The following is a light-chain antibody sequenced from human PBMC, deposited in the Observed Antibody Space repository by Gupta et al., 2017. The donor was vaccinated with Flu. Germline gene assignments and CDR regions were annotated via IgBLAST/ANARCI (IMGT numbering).Light chain of an antibody. CDR2: SNT. CDR1: SNIGSNT. CDR3: AAWDASLNGVI. V-gene: IGLV1-44*01. J-gene: IGLJ2*01. Sequence: SNIGSNTVNWYQQLPGTAPKLIIYSNTQRPAGVPDRFSGSKSGSSASLAIRGLHSEDAAVYSCAAWDASLNGVIFGGGTKLTV.